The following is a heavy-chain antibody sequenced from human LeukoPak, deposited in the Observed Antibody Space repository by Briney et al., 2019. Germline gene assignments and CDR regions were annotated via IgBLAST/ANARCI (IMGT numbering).Heavy chain of an antibody. J-gene: IGHJ4*02. CDR2: ISGSGGST. D-gene: IGHD1-26*01. V-gene: IGHV3-23*01. CDR3: AKDLAGSGSYSFDY. Sequence: PGGSLTLSCAASGFTFSNYAMNSARQAAGRGLGCVSAISGSGGSTYYADSVKGRFTISRDNSKNTLYLQMSSLRAEDTAVYYCAKDLAGSGSYSFDYWGQGTLVTVSS. CDR1: GFTFSNYA.